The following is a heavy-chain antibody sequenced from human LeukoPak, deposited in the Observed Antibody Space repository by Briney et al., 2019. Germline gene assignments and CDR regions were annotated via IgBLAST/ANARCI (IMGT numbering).Heavy chain of an antibody. V-gene: IGHV1-18*01. CDR3: ARVAENLDYYDSSGYPYYFDY. D-gene: IGHD3-22*01. J-gene: IGHJ4*02. CDR1: GYTFTSYG. CDR2: ISANNGNT. Sequence: GASVKVSCKASGYTFTSYGISWVRQAPGQGLEWMGWISANNGNTNYAQKLQGRVTMTTDTSTSTAYMELRSLRSDDTAVYYCARVAENLDYYDSSGYPYYFDYWGQGTLVTVSS.